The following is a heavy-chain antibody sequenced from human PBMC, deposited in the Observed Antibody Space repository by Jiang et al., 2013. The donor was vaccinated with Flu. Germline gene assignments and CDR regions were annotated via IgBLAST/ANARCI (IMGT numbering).Heavy chain of an antibody. Sequence: QTLSLTCAISGDSVSSNSAGWNWIRQSPSRGLEWLGRTYYRPKWYTDYAVSVKSRITINPDTSKNQLSLQLNSVTPEDTAVYYCTRALMTSGLYSHWGQGTLVTVSS. J-gene: IGHJ4*02. CDR3: TRALMTSGLYSH. D-gene: IGHD6-19*01. V-gene: IGHV6-1*01. CDR1: GDSVSSNSAG. CDR2: TYYRPKWYT.